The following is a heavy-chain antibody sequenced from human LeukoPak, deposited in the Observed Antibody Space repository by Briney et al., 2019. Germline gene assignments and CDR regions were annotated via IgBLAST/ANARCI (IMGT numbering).Heavy chain of an antibody. CDR3: ARDHPPGDY. CDR1: GLIFGDYA. CDR2: IYSGGRT. J-gene: IGHJ4*02. Sequence: GGSLRLSCTASGLIFGDYAMSWFRQAPGKGLEWVSVIYSGGRTYYADSVKGRFTISRDNSKSTLYLQMNSLRAEDTAVYYSARDHPPGDYWGQGTLVTVSS. V-gene: IGHV3-53*01.